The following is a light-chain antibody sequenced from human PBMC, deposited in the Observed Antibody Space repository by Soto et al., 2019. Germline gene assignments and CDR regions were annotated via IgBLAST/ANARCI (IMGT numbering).Light chain of an antibody. Sequence: QSALTQPASVSGSPGPSIAMSCTGTSCDVGGYNSVSWYLQHQGKAPKLMIYDVSNGPTGVSNRFSGTKSGNTASLTISALQAEDEADYYGGLYSRSSTLVFCGGTKLTLL. J-gene: IGLJ2*01. CDR1: SCDVGGYNS. CDR2: DVS. V-gene: IGLV2-14*01. CDR3: GLYSRSSTLV.